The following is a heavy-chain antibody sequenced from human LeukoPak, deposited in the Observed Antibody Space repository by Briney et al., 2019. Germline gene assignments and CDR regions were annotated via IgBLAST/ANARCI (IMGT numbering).Heavy chain of an antibody. J-gene: IGHJ4*02. Sequence: ASVKVSCKASGYTFTSYGISWVRQAPGPGLEWMGGISAYNSNTNYAQTLSGSVTMTTDTSNTTTYMELRSLRSGDTAVYDGARTSGTPFVYWGQGTLVTVSS. CDR2: ISAYNSNT. D-gene: IGHD5-12*01. CDR3: ARTSGTPFVY. CDR1: GYTFTSYG. V-gene: IGHV1-18*01.